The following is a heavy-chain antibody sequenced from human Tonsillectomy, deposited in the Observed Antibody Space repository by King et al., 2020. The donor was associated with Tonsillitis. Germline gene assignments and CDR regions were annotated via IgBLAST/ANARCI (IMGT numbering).Heavy chain of an antibody. CDR1: GFTFSSYA. Sequence: VQLVESGGGLVQPGGSLRLSCAASGFTFSSYAMSWVRQAPGKGLEWVSAISGSGGSTYYADSVKGRFTISRDNSKNTLYLQMNSLRAEDTAVYYCAKVRVWYYYDSSGYYDLYYFDYWGQGTLVTVSS. CDR3: AKVRVWYYYDSSGYYDLYYFDY. V-gene: IGHV3-23*04. CDR2: ISGSGGST. J-gene: IGHJ4*02. D-gene: IGHD3-22*01.